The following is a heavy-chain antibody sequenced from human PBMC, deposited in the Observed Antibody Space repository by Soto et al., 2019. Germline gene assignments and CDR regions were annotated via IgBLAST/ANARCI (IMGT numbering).Heavy chain of an antibody. CDR3: ARVGYYYDSSGFDY. CDR2: IGTAGDT. D-gene: IGHD3-22*01. V-gene: IGHV3-13*01. Sequence: GGSLRLSCAASGFTFSSYDMHWVRQATGKSLEWVSAIGTAGDTYYPGSVKGRFTISRENAKNSLYLQMNSLRAEDTAVYYCARVGYYYDSSGFDYWGQGTLVTVSS. J-gene: IGHJ4*02. CDR1: GFTFSSYD.